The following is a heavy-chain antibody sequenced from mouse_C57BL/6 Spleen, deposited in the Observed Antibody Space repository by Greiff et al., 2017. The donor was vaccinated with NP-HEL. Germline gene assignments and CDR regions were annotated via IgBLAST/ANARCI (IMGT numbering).Heavy chain of an antibody. J-gene: IGHJ2*01. CDR1: GFTFSDYY. CDR3: ARGLPMVWYYFDY. Sequence: DVHLVESEGGLVQPGSSMKLSCTASGFTFSDYYMAWVRQVPEKGLEWVANINYDGSSTYYLDSLKSRFIISRDNAKNILYLQMSSLKSEDTATYYCARGLPMVWYYFDYWGQGTTLTVSS. CDR2: INYDGSST. V-gene: IGHV5-16*01. D-gene: IGHD2-2*01.